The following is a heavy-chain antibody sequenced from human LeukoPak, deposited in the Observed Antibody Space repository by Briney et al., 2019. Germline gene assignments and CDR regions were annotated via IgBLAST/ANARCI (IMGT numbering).Heavy chain of an antibody. Sequence: SGGSLRLSCAASGFTFSSYWMSWVRQAPGKGLEWVAVISYDGSNKYYADSVKGRFTISRDNSKNTLYLQMNSLRAEDTAVYYCAKDLPPIAVAGFFDYWGQGTLVTVSS. J-gene: IGHJ4*02. CDR2: ISYDGSNK. CDR1: GFTFSSYW. CDR3: AKDLPPIAVAGFFDY. V-gene: IGHV3-30*18. D-gene: IGHD6-19*01.